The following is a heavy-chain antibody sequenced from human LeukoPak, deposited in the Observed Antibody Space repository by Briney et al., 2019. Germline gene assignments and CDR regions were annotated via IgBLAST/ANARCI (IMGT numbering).Heavy chain of an antibody. CDR1: GFTFSSYA. J-gene: IGHJ4*02. D-gene: IGHD6-6*01. V-gene: IGHV3-30-3*01. Sequence: GGSLRLSCAASGFTFSSYAMHWVRQAPGKGLEWVAVISYDGSNKYYADSVKGRFTISRDNSKNTLYLQMNSLRAEDTAVYYCAREGGSSSVDYWGQGTLVTVSS. CDR3: AREGGSSSVDY. CDR2: ISYDGSNK.